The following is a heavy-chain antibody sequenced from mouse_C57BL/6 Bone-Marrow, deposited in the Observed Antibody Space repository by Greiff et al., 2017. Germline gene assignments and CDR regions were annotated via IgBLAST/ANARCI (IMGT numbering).Heavy chain of an antibody. Sequence: QVQLQQSGAELAKPGASVKLSCKASGYTFTSYWMNWVKQRPGQGLEWIGYINPSSGYTKSNQKFKDKATLTANKSSSTAYMQLRSLTYEDSAVYGVARRDYYLLFDYWGQGTLVTVSA. CDR1: GYTFTSYW. V-gene: IGHV1-7*01. CDR3: ARRDYYLLFDY. CDR2: INPSSGYT. J-gene: IGHJ3*01. D-gene: IGHD1-1*01.